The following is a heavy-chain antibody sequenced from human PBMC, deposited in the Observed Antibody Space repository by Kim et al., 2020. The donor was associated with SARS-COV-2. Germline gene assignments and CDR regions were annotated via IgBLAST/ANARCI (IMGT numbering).Heavy chain of an antibody. J-gene: IGHJ4*02. V-gene: IGHV4-34*01. CDR2: GST. D-gene: IGHD3-10*01. Sequence: GSTHYNASLKSRVTISIDKSANQVSLRLSSVTAADTAIYYCARAPRWFADYWGQGTLVTVSS. CDR3: ARAPRWFADY.